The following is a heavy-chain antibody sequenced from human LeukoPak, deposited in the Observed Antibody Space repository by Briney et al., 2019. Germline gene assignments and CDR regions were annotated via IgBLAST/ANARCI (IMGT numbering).Heavy chain of an antibody. CDR3: ARDSPTTVTPDY. CDR2: ISSSSSYT. D-gene: IGHD4-17*01. J-gene: IGHJ4*02. V-gene: IGHV3-11*06. Sequence: GGSLRLSCAASGLTFSDYYMSWIRQAPGKGLEWVSYISSSSSYTNYAVSVKGRFTISRDNAKNSLYLQMNSLRAEDTAVYYCARDSPTTVTPDYWGQGTLVTVSS. CDR1: GLTFSDYY.